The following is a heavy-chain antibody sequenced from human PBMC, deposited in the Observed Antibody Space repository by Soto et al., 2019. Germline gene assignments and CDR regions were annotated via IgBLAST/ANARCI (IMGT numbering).Heavy chain of an antibody. J-gene: IGHJ6*02. CDR2: VGWNGGDI. Sequence: GGSLRLSCAASGFTLDDYTMHWVRQAPGKGLEWVSGVGWNGGDIVYADSVKGRFTVSRDNTKNSLYLEVNSLRAEDTAIYYCAKDRAVVVPVSTSYFHYYWLDVWGPATTLTV. D-gene: IGHD2-2*01. CDR1: GFTLDDYT. CDR3: AKDRAVVVPVSTSYFHYYWLDV. V-gene: IGHV3-9*01.